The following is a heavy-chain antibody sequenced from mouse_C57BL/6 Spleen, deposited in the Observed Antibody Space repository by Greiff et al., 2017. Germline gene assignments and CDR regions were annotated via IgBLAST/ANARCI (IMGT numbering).Heavy chain of an antibody. Sequence: QVQLMQSGAELAKPGASVKLSCKASGYTFTSYWMHWVKQRPGQGLEWIGYITTSRGYTKHNPMIKDKATLTADKSSSTSYMQLSSLTYEDTAVYYCARIYDGDARDYWGQGTSVTVSS. V-gene: IGHV1-7*01. CDR1: GYTFTSYW. CDR2: ITTSRGYT. CDR3: ARIYDGDARDY. J-gene: IGHJ4*01. D-gene: IGHD2-3*01.